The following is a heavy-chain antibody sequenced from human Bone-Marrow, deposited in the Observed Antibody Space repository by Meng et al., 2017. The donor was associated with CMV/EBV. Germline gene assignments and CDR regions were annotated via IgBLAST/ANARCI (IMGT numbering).Heavy chain of an antibody. J-gene: IGHJ3*02. CDR3: AKDRGGGSGWYRSDAFDI. CDR2: ISYDGSNK. Sequence: GESLKISCAASGFTFSSYAMHWVRQAPGKGLEWVAVISYDGSNKYYADSVKGRFTISRDNSKNTLYLQMNSLRAEDTAVYYCAKDRGGGSGWYRSDAFDIWGQGTMVTVPS. V-gene: IGHV3-30*04. CDR1: GFTFSSYA. D-gene: IGHD6-19*01.